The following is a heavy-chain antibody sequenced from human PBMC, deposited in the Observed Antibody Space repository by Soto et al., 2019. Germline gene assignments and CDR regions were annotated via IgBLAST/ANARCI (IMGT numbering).Heavy chain of an antibody. CDR2: IYYSGST. Sequence: QVQLQESGPGLVKPSQTLSLTCTVSGGSISGGGYYWSWIRQHPGKGLEWIGYIYYSGSTYYNPSLKSRVTISVDTAKNQFSLKLSSVTAADTAVYYCARERLNSGGPGLDYWGQGTLVTVSS. CDR1: GGSISGGGYY. D-gene: IGHD2-15*01. J-gene: IGHJ4*02. V-gene: IGHV4-31*03. CDR3: ARERLNSGGPGLDY.